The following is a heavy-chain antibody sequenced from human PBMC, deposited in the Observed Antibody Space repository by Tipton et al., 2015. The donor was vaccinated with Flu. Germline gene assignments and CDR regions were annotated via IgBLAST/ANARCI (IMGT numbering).Heavy chain of an antibody. D-gene: IGHD1-26*01. CDR2: IWYDGSDK. Sequence: RSLRLSCAASGFTFSSHAMHWVRQAPGKGLEWVAVIWYDGSDKYYADSVEGRFTISRDNSKSTLYLQMDSLRAEDTAVYHCARDKVGVGALNYFNHWGRGILVTVSS. J-gene: IGHJ4*02. V-gene: IGHV3-33*01. CDR3: ARDKVGVGALNYFNH. CDR1: GFTFSSHA.